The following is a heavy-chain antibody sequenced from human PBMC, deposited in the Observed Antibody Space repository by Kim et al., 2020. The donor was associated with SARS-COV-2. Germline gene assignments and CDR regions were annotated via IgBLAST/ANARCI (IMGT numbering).Heavy chain of an antibody. V-gene: IGHV3-30*18. CDR3: AKDGLHYYDSSGQPNWFDP. CDR1: GFTFSSYG. Sequence: GGSLRLSCAASGFTFSSYGMHWVRQAPGKGLEWVAVISYDGSNKYYADSVKGRFTISRDNSKNTLYLQMNSLRAEDTAVYYCAKDGLHYYDSSGQPNWFDPWGQGTLVTVSS. J-gene: IGHJ5*02. CDR2: ISYDGSNK. D-gene: IGHD3-22*01.